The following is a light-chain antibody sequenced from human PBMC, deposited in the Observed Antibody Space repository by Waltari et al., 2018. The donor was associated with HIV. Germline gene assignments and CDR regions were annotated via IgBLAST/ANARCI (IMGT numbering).Light chain of an antibody. J-gene: IGKJ1*01. Sequence: EIVMTQSPATLSVSPGERATLSCRASRTISSNLAWYHQRPGQAPRLLIYGASTRAPGVPARFSGSGSGTEFTLTISSLQSEDFAVDYCQQYNNWPRTFGQGTTVEVK. CDR3: QQYNNWPRT. CDR2: GAS. V-gene: IGKV3-15*01. CDR1: RTISSN.